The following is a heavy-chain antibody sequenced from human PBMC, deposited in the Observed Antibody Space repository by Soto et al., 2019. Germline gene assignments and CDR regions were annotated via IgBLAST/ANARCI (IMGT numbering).Heavy chain of an antibody. J-gene: IGHJ3*01. Sequence: EVQLVESGGVVVRPGGSLRLSCAASGFTFSYYWMHWVRQAPGKGLVWVSRIHSDGSSTTYADFVKGRFIISRDNVRNTVDLQMNRVRVEDTAVYYCARGDRGAFDLWGQGTVVTVSS. D-gene: IGHD1-26*01. V-gene: IGHV3-74*01. CDR3: ARGDRGAFDL. CDR1: GFTFSYYW. CDR2: IHSDGSST.